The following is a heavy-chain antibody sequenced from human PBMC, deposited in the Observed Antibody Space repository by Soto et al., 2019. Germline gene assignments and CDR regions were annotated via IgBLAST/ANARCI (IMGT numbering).Heavy chain of an antibody. V-gene: IGHV4-30-4*01. CDR2: IYYSGST. J-gene: IGHJ3*02. D-gene: IGHD2-15*01. CDR3: DGYCSGGSCYSGGAFDI. Sequence: QVQLQESGPGLVKPSQTLSLTCTVSGGSISSGNYYWSWIRQPPGKGLEWIGYIYYSGSTYYNPSLQSRVTISVDTSRRQFSLKLSSVTAAATAVYYCDGYCSGGSCYSGGAFDIWGQGTMVTVSS. CDR1: GGSISSGNYY.